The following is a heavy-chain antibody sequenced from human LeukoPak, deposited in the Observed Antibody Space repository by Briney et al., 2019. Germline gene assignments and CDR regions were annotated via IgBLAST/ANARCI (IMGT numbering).Heavy chain of an antibody. D-gene: IGHD2-15*01. Sequence: GGSLRLSCAASGFTLSSYGMSWVRQAPGKGLEWVSTVSGGGSTTYYADSVKGRLTISRDNSNNTVYLQMNSLRVDDTAVYYCAKPHTPYCSGGTCYLFDYWGQGTLVTVSS. J-gene: IGHJ4*02. V-gene: IGHV3-23*01. CDR3: AKPHTPYCSGGTCYLFDY. CDR2: VSGGGSTT. CDR1: GFTLSSYG.